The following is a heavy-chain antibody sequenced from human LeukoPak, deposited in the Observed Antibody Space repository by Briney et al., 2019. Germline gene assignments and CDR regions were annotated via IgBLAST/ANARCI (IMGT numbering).Heavy chain of an antibody. V-gene: IGHV3-23*01. J-gene: IGHJ4*02. D-gene: IGHD2/OR15-2a*01. CDR1: GFTFSSYA. Sequence: GGSLRLSCAASGFTFSSYAMSWVRQAPGKGLEWVSAISGSGGSTYYADSVKGRFTISRDNSENTVFLQMNSLRPDDTAVYYCARGVSALGYWGQGTLVIVSS. CDR3: ARGVSALGY. CDR2: ISGSGGST.